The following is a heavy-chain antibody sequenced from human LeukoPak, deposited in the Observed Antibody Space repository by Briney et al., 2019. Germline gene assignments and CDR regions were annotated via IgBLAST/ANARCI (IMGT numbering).Heavy chain of an antibody. CDR2: ISSSSSYI. D-gene: IGHD3-10*01. V-gene: IGHV3-21*01. CDR3: ARDFLRFGEYYMDV. Sequence: GGSLRLSCAASGFTFSSYSMNWVRQAPGKGLEWVSSISSSSSYIYYADSVKGRFTIPRDNAKNSLYLQMNSLRAEDTAVYYCARDFLRFGEYYMDVWGKGTTVTVSS. CDR1: GFTFSSYS. J-gene: IGHJ6*03.